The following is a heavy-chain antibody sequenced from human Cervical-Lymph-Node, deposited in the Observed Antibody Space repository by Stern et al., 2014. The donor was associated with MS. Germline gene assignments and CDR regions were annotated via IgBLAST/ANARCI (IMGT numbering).Heavy chain of an antibody. V-gene: IGHV3-33*01. J-gene: IGHJ4*02. Sequence: QLGETGGGVVQPGRSLRLSCAASGFSFSRYAMHCVRQAPGKGLEWVACIWYDGSKPYYADSETGRFTISRDNFKNTLYLQMNSLRAEDTAVYYCASAYSSSHYYFDYWGQGTLVTVSS. CDR3: ASAYSSSHYYFDY. D-gene: IGHD6-13*01. CDR1: GFSFSRYA. CDR2: IWYDGSKP.